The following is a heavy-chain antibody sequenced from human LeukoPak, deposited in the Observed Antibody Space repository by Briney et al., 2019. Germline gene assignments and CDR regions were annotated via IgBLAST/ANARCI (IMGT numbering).Heavy chain of an antibody. J-gene: IGHJ5*02. V-gene: IGHV4-38-2*02. CDR3: ARAYCSSTGCYTEGWFHP. Sequence: SETLSLTCTASGYSIISGYSWEWIWQPPGKGRAWIGSFHYSGSTDSNPSLMSRVTVSGATSKNQFSLRLCSETAADTAVYYCARAYCSSTGCYTEGWFHPWGQGTLVTVSS. CDR1: GYSIISGYS. CDR2: FHYSGST. D-gene: IGHD2-2*02.